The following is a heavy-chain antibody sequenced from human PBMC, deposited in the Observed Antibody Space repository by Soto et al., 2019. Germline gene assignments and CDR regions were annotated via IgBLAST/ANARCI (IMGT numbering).Heavy chain of an antibody. J-gene: IGHJ5*02. CDR1: GGTFSSYA. CDR3: ARAQGVVVVVPADNPNNWFDP. V-gene: IGHV1-69*13. CDR2: IIPIFGTA. Sequence: SVKVSCKASGGTFSSYAISWVRQAPGQGLEWMGGIIPIFGTANYAQKFQGRVTITADESTSTAYMELSSPRSEDTAVYYCARAQGVVVVVPADNPNNWFDPWGQGTLVTVSS. D-gene: IGHD2-2*01.